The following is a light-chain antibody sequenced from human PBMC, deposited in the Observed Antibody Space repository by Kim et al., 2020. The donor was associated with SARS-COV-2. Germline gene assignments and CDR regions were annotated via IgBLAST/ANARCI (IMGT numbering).Light chain of an antibody. V-gene: IGKV1-39*01. CDR3: QQNYNTPWT. CDR2: GAS. J-gene: IGKJ1*01. CDR1: QSISTY. Sequence: ASVGDRVTITCRASQSISTYLNWYQQKAGKVPKLLIYGASNLQSGVPSRFTGSESGTDFTLTISSLQPEDFATYYCQQNYNTPWTFGQGTKVDIK.